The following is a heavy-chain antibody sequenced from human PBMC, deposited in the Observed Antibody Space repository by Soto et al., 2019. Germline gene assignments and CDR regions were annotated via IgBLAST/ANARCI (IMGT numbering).Heavy chain of an antibody. D-gene: IGHD5-12*01. Sequence: GXSVKVSCKASGYTFTSYGISWVRQAPGQGLEWMGWINAGNGNTKYSQKFQGRVTITRDTSASTAYMELSSLRSEDTAVYYCARVSGYYLPDYWGQGTLVTVSS. J-gene: IGHJ4*02. CDR3: ARVSGYYLPDY. V-gene: IGHV1-3*01. CDR2: INAGNGNT. CDR1: GYTFTSYG.